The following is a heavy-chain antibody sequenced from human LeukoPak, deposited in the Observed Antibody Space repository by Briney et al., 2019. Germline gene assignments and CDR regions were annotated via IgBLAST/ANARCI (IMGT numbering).Heavy chain of an antibody. J-gene: IGHJ4*02. V-gene: IGHV4-59*01. D-gene: IGHD5-18*01. Sequence: SETLSLTCTVSGGSISTFYWSWIRQPPGKGLEWIGYIYYTGNTNYNPSLKGRVTISVDTSKNQFSLKLSSVTAADTAVYFCARHVRYSYDYWGQGTLVTVSS. CDR2: IYYTGNT. CDR1: GGSISTFY. CDR3: ARHVRYSYDY.